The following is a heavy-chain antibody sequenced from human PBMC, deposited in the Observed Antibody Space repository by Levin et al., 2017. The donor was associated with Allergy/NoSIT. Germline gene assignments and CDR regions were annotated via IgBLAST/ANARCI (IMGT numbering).Heavy chain of an antibody. V-gene: IGHV3-74*01. CDR1: GFTFSSYW. CDR3: AFPYSSSWYYFDY. J-gene: IGHJ4*02. D-gene: IGHD6-13*01. Sequence: GESLKISCAASGFTFSSYWMHWVRQAPGKGLVWVSRINSDGSSTSYADSVKGRFTISRDNAKNTLYLQMNSLRAEDTAVYYCAFPYSSSWYYFDYWGQGTLVTVSS. CDR2: INSDGSST.